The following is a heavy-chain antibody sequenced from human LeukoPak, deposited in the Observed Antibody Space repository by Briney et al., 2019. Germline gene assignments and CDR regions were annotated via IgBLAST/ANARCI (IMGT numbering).Heavy chain of an antibody. CDR2: IYYSGST. Sequence: PSETLSLTCTVSGGSISSYYWSWIRQPPGKGLEWIGYIYYSGSTNYNPSLKSRVTISVDTSKNQFSLKLSSVTAADTAVYYCARQDSYGYQDAFDIWGQGTMVTVSS. CDR3: ARQDSYGYQDAFDI. V-gene: IGHV4-59*08. CDR1: GGSISSYY. J-gene: IGHJ3*02. D-gene: IGHD5-18*01.